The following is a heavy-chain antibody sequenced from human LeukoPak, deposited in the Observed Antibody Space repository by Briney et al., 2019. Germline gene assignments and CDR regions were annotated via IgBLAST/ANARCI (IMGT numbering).Heavy chain of an antibody. Sequence: PGGSLRLSCAASGFTFSSYGMHWVRQAPGKGLEWVAFIRYDGSNKYYADSVKGRFTICRDNSKNTLYLQMNSLRAEDTAVYYCAKEQWGYCSSTSCSDAFDIWGQGTMVTVSS. V-gene: IGHV3-30*02. CDR1: GFTFSSYG. CDR2: IRYDGSNK. D-gene: IGHD2-2*01. CDR3: AKEQWGYCSSTSCSDAFDI. J-gene: IGHJ3*02.